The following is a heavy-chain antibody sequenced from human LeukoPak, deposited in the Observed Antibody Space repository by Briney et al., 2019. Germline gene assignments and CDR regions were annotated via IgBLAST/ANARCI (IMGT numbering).Heavy chain of an antibody. V-gene: IGHV3-53*01. J-gene: IGHJ4*02. CDR2: IYSGGST. Sequence: GGSLRLSCAASGFTVSSNYMSWVRQAPGKGLEWVSVIYSGGSTYYADSVKGRFTISRDNSKNTLYLQMNSLRAEDTAVYYCARVLPYGDYLDYWGQGTLVTVSS. D-gene: IGHD4-17*01. CDR3: ARVLPYGDYLDY. CDR1: GFTVSSNY.